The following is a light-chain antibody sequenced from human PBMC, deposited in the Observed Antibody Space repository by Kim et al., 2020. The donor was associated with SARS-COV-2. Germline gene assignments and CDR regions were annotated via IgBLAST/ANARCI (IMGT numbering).Light chain of an antibody. CDR1: QYVSNN. CDR2: SMS. J-gene: IGKJ1*01. CDR3: QQYNNWPRT. Sequence: VSPGQRVTLSCRANQYVSNNLAWYQQKPGQPPRPLIYSMSTRATGVPDRFSGSGSGIDFTLTINSLQSEDFAAYYCQQYNNWPRTFGQGTKVDIK. V-gene: IGKV3-15*01.